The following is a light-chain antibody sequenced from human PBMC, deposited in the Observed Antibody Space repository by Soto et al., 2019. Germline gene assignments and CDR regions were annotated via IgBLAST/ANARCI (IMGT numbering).Light chain of an antibody. J-gene: IGLJ2*01. CDR3: QSYDSSLSVV. Sequence: QAVVTQPPSVSGAPGQRVTISCTGSSSNIGAGYDVHWYQQLPGTAPKLLIYGNSNRPSGVPDRFSGSKSGTSASLAITGLQDEDEADYYCQSYDSSLSVVFGGGTKLTVL. V-gene: IGLV1-40*01. CDR2: GNS. CDR1: SSNIGAGYD.